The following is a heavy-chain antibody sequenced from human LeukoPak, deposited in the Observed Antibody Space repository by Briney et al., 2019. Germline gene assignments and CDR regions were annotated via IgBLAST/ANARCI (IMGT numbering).Heavy chain of an antibody. CDR2: IRYDASNE. D-gene: IGHD3-3*01. V-gene: IGHV3-30*02. J-gene: IGHJ4*02. CDR1: GFTLSLYG. CDR3: ARFDYWSGFYPLDH. Sequence: GGSLRLSCAASGFTLSLYGMQWVRQAPGKGLQGVAFIRYDASNEYYVDSVKGRFTISRDNSENTLYLQMNSLRTEDRAVYYCARFDYWSGFYPLDHWGQGTLVTVSS.